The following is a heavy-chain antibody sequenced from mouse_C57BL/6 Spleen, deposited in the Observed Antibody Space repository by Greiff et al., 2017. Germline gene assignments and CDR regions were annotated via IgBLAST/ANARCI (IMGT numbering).Heavy chain of an antibody. D-gene: IGHD2-4*01. V-gene: IGHV5-4*01. CDR3: AREGATMITTEGYFDV. Sequence: LQESGGGLVKPGGSLKLSCAASGFTFSSYAMSWVRQTPEKRLEWVATISDGGSYTYYPDNVKGRFTISRDNAKNNLYLQMSHLKSEDTAMYYCAREGATMITTEGYFDVWGTGTTVTVSS. CDR1: GFTFSSYA. CDR2: ISDGGSYT. J-gene: IGHJ1*03.